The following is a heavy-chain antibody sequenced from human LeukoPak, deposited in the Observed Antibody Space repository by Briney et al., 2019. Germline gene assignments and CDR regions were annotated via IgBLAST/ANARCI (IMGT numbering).Heavy chain of an antibody. CDR1: GFTVSSNY. V-gene: IGHV3-49*04. CDR2: IRSKAYGGTT. Sequence: GGSLRLSCAASGFTVSSNYMSWVRQAPGKGLEWVGFIRSKAYGGTTEYAASVKGRFTISRDDSKSIAYLQMNSLKTEDTAVYYCTRVSPRGRLSFDYWGQGTLVTVSS. J-gene: IGHJ4*02. D-gene: IGHD2/OR15-2a*01. CDR3: TRVSPRGRLSFDY.